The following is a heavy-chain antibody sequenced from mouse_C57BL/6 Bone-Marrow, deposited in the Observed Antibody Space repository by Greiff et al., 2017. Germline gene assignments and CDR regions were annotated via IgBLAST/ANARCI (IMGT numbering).Heavy chain of an antibody. CDR1: GYTFTEYT. V-gene: IGHV1-62-2*01. CDR2: FYPGSGSI. Sequence: VQLQQSGAELVKPGASVKLSCKASGYTFTEYTIHWVKQRSGQGLEWIGWFYPGSGSIKYNEKFKDKATLTADKSSSTVYMELSRLTTEDSAVYFCARHEDRHVYCDYDRFAYWGQGTLVTVSA. D-gene: IGHD2-4*01. CDR3: ARHEDRHVYCDYDRFAY. J-gene: IGHJ3*01.